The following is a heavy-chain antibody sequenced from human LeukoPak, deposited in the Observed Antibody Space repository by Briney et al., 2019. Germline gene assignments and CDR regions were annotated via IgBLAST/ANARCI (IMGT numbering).Heavy chain of an antibody. D-gene: IGHD6-6*01. CDR1: GITVRSNY. J-gene: IGHJ4*02. V-gene: IGHV3-66*01. CDR2: IYSGGST. CDR3: ARSEHSSSSFDY. Sequence: GGSLRLSCAASGITVRSNYMSWVRQAPGKGLEWVSVIYSGGSTYYADSVKGRFTISRDNSKNTLYLQMNSLRAEDTAIYYCARSEHSSSSFDYWGQGTLVAVSS.